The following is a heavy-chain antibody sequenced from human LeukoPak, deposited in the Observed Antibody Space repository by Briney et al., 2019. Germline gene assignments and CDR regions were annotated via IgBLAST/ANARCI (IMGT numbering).Heavy chain of an antibody. J-gene: IGHJ4*02. CDR1: GFTFSSYS. CDR2: ISSSSSYI. Sequence: GGSLRLSCAASGFTFSSYSMNWVRQAPGKGLEWVSSISSSSSYIYYADSVKGRFTISRDNAKNSLYLQMNSLRAEDTAVYYCARGTMVAPGVDYWGQGTLVTVSS. CDR3: ARGTMVAPGVDY. D-gene: IGHD2-15*01. V-gene: IGHV3-21*01.